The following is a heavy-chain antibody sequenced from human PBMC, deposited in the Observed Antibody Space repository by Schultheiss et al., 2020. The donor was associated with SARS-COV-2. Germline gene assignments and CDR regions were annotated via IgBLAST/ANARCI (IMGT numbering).Heavy chain of an antibody. Sequence: SETLSLTCAVYGGSFSGYYWSWIRQPPGKGLEWIGYIYYSGSTYYNPSLKSRVTISVDTSKNQFSLKLSSVTAADTAVYYCAGQGCSSTSCNGHYYYYLDVWGKGTTVTVSS. V-gene: IGHV4-59*04. CDR3: AGQGCSSTSCNGHYYYYLDV. D-gene: IGHD2-2*01. CDR1: GGSFSGYY. J-gene: IGHJ6*03. CDR2: IYYSGST.